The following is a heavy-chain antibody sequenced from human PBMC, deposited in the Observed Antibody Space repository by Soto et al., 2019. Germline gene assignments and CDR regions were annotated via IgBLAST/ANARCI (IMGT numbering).Heavy chain of an antibody. D-gene: IGHD2-15*01. CDR2: VSGSGGST. V-gene: IGHV3-23*01. J-gene: IGHJ5*02. Sequence: EVQLLESGGGLVQPGGSLRLSCAASGFTFSSYAMSWVRQAPGKGLEWVSAVSGSGGSTYYADSVEGRFTISRDNAKNTLYLQMNSLRADDTAVYYCAKLPGGILEWPNWFEPWGQGTLVTVSS. CDR1: GFTFSSYA. CDR3: AKLPGGILEWPNWFEP.